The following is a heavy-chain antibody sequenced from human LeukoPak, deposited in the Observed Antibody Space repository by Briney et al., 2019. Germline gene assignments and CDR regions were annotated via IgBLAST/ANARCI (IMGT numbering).Heavy chain of an antibody. CDR3: TRVGSGNFDF. Sequence: SETLSLTCTVSGGSISTCYWSWVRQSPGKGLEWIGYIYYSGNTNYNPSLKSRVTISIDTSKNQFSLKLSSMTAADTAVYYCTRVGSGNFDFWGQGILVTVSS. D-gene: IGHD2-15*01. J-gene: IGHJ4*02. V-gene: IGHV4-59*01. CDR1: GGSISTCY. CDR2: IYYSGNT.